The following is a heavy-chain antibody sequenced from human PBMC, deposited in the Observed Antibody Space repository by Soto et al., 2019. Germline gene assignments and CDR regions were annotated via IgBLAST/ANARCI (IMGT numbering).Heavy chain of an antibody. CDR2: IYHSGST. Sequence: SETLSLTCAVSGGSISSSNWWSWVRQPPGKGLEWIGEIYHSGSTNYNPSLKSRVTISVDKSKNQFSLKLSSVTAADTAVYYCARDQGNCSGGSCYSGNWFDPWGQGTLVT. CDR3: ARDQGNCSGGSCYSGNWFDP. J-gene: IGHJ5*02. V-gene: IGHV4-4*02. CDR1: GGSISSSNW. D-gene: IGHD2-15*01.